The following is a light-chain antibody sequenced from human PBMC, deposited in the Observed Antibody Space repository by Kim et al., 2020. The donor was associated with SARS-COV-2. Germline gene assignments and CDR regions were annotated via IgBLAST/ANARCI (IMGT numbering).Light chain of an antibody. V-gene: IGLV1-40*01. Sequence: GQRVTISCTGSSSNIGAGYDVHWYQQLPGTAPNPLIYGNSNRPSGVPDRFSGSKSGTSASLAITGLQAEDEADYYCQSYDTSLSVVFGGGTQLTVL. J-gene: IGLJ2*01. CDR2: GNS. CDR1: SSNIGAGYD. CDR3: QSYDTSLSVV.